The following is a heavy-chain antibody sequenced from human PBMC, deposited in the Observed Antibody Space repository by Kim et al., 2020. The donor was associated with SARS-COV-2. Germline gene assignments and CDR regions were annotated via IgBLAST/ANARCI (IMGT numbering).Heavy chain of an antibody. J-gene: IGHJ4*02. Sequence: SETLSLTCAVSGGSISSSNWWSWVRQPPGKGLEWIGEIYHSGSTNYNPSLKSRVTISVDKSKNQFSLKLSSVTAADTAVYYCARDQVQLWLRGERVFDYWGQGTLVTVSS. V-gene: IGHV4-4*02. CDR3: ARDQVQLWLRGERVFDY. CDR1: GGSISSSNW. D-gene: IGHD5-18*01. CDR2: IYHSGST.